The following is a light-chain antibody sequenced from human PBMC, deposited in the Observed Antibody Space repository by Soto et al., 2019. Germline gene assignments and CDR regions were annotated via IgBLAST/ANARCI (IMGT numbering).Light chain of an antibody. V-gene: IGKV3-20*01. J-gene: IGKJ1*01. CDR3: QQYHNWPRT. Sequence: EIVLRHSESTLSFSQTSTATTSCRASQSLTSSYLAWYQQRPGQAPSLLIYGVSSRATGIPDRFSGSGSGTDFTLTITRLEPEDFAVYYCQQYHNWPRTFGQGTKVDIK. CDR2: GVS. CDR1: QSLTSSY.